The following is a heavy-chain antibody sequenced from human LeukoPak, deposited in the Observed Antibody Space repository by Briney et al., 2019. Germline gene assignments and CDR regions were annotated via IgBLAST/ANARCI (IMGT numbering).Heavy chain of an antibody. Sequence: SETLSLTCAVYGGSSSGYYWSWIRQPPGKGLEWIGEINHSGSTNYNPSLKSRVTISVDTSKNQFSLKLSSVTAADTAVYYCARGSYDYVWGSYRYTYVFDYWGQGTLVTVSS. D-gene: IGHD3-16*02. CDR2: INHSGST. CDR1: GGSSSGYY. CDR3: ARGSYDYVWGSYRYTYVFDY. V-gene: IGHV4-34*01. J-gene: IGHJ4*02.